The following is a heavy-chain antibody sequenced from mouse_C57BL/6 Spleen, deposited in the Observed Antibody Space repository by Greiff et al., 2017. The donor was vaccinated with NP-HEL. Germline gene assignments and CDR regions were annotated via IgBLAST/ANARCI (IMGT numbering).Heavy chain of an antibody. CDR2: IWSGGST. V-gene: IGHV2-2*01. J-gene: IGHJ3*01. CDR3: ARKGDYDEGWFAY. D-gene: IGHD2-4*01. Sequence: QVQLKESGPGLVQPSQSLSITCTVSGFSLTSYGVHWVRQSPGKGLEWLGVIWSGGSTDYNAAFISRLSISKDNSKSQVFFKMNSLQADDTAIYYCARKGDYDEGWFAYWGQGTLVTVSA. CDR1: GFSLTSYG.